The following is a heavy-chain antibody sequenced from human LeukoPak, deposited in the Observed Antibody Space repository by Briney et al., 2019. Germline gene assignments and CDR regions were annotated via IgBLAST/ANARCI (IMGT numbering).Heavy chain of an antibody. Sequence: SETLSLTCAVYGGSFSGYYWSWIRQPPGKGLEWIGEINHSGSTNYNPSLKSRVTISVDTSKNQFSLKLSSVTAADTAVYYCARHNRIAAAGTFDYWGQGTLVTVSS. J-gene: IGHJ4*02. D-gene: IGHD6-13*01. CDR1: GGSFSGYY. CDR3: ARHNRIAAAGTFDY. CDR2: INHSGST. V-gene: IGHV4-34*01.